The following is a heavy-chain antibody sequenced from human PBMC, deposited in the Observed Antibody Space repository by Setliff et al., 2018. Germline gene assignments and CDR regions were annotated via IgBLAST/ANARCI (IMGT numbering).Heavy chain of an antibody. J-gene: IGHJ6*03. CDR2: IYYSGST. V-gene: IGHV4-31*03. D-gene: IGHD6-6*01. Sequence: SETLSLTCTVSGGSISSGGYYWSWIRQHPGEGLEWIGYIYYSGSTYYNPSLKSRVTISVDTSKNQFSLKLSSVTAADTAVYYCARIPARRRYYYYMDVWGEGTTVTVSS. CDR1: GGSISSGGYY. CDR3: ARIPARRRYYYYMDV.